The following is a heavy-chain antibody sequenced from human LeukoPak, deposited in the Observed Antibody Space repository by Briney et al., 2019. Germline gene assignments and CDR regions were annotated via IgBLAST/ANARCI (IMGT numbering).Heavy chain of an antibody. Sequence: GASVKVSCKASGYTFTSYGISWVRQAPGQGLEWVGWISAYNGKTNFAQKLQGRVTITRNTSISTAYMELSSLRSEDTAVYYCLRYCSGGSCHYYGMDVWGQGTTVTVSS. D-gene: IGHD2-15*01. CDR1: GYTFTSYG. V-gene: IGHV1-18*01. CDR3: LRYCSGGSCHYYGMDV. J-gene: IGHJ6*02. CDR2: ISAYNGKT.